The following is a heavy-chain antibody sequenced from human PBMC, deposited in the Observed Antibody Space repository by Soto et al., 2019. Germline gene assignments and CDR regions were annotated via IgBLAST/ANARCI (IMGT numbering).Heavy chain of an antibody. J-gene: IGHJ4*02. D-gene: IGHD6-19*01. CDR1: GYTFTSNA. CDR3: ARGKSDGWYHDY. Sequence: QVQLEQSGAEVKKPGASVKISGRPSGYTFTSNAIHWVRQAPGQRLEWMGWIGGGDGNTKYSKKFQGRVTMTIETSATTAYMERSSLRSEDTSMYYCARGKSDGWYHDYWGQGTLVTVSS. CDR2: IGGGDGNT. V-gene: IGHV1-3*01.